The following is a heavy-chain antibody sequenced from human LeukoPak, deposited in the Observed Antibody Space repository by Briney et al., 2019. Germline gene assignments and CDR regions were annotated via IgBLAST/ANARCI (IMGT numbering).Heavy chain of an antibody. CDR1: GFTFSSYW. J-gene: IGHJ3*02. V-gene: IGHV3-7*01. D-gene: IGHD2-21*02. Sequence: GGSLRLSCAASGFTFSSYWMSWVRQAPGKGLEWVANIKQDGSEKYYADSVKGRLTISRDNAKNSLYLQMNSLRAEDTAVYYCARKRTATAFDIWGQGTMVTVSS. CDR3: ARKRTATAFDI. CDR2: IKQDGSEK.